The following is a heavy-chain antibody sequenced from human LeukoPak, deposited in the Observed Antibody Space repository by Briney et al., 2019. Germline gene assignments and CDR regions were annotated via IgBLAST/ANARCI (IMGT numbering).Heavy chain of an antibody. J-gene: IGHJ4*02. D-gene: IGHD3-10*01. Sequence: GGSLRLSCAASGFTFSSYNMNWVRQAPGKGLEWVSSITSSSNYIYYADSVKGRFTISRDNAKNSLYLQMNSLRAEDITVYYCARDCWDYGSGSYCGIDYWGQGTLDTVSS. CDR3: ARDCWDYGSGSYCGIDY. CDR2: ITSSSNYI. CDR1: GFTFSSYN. V-gene: IGHV3-21*03.